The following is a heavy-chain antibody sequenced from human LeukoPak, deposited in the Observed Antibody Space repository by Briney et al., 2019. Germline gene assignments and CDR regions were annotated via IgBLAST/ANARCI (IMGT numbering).Heavy chain of an antibody. V-gene: IGHV3-48*01. Sequence: WGSLRLSCTASGFTFSSYAMSWVRQAPGKGLEWVSYISSSSSTIYYADSVKGRFTISRDNAKNSLYLQMNSLRAEDTAVYYCARAGGYSYGPLDYWGQGTLVTVSS. CDR2: ISSSSSTI. CDR3: ARAGGYSYGPLDY. D-gene: IGHD5-18*01. J-gene: IGHJ4*02. CDR1: GFTFSSYA.